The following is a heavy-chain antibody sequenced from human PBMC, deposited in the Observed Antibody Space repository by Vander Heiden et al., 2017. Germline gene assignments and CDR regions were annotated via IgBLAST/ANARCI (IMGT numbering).Heavy chain of an antibody. J-gene: IGHJ5*02. D-gene: IGHD7-27*01. V-gene: IGHV3-15*01. CDR1: GFSFTNAW. CDR3: TWTGASWFDP. Sequence: EVQLVESGGGLVKPGGSLRLSCAASGFSFTNAWMSWVRQAPGKGLEWVGRIKSKTDGGTTDYAAPVKGRFTISRDDSKNTLYLQLNSLKTEDTAVYYCTWTGASWFDPWGQGTLVTVSS. CDR2: IKSKTDGGTT.